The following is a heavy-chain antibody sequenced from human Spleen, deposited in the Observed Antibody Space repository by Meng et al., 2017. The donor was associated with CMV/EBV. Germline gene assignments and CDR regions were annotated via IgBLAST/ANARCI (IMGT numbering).Heavy chain of an antibody. Sequence: ASGFRLNYSGMTCVRQAPGKGLGWVSGMNWGGGKTGYADSLQGRFSISGDSAKNSVYLQMNSLRAEDTALYYCARGGGSGPPLYFVHWGQGTLVTVSS. J-gene: IGHJ4*02. V-gene: IGHV3-20*03. CDR1: GFRLNYSG. CDR3: ARGGGSGPPLYFVH. D-gene: IGHD2-15*01. CDR2: MNWGGGKT.